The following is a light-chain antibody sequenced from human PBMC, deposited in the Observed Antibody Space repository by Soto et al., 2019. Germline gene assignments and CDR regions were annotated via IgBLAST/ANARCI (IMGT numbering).Light chain of an antibody. CDR3: QQYYNTLS. V-gene: IGKV4-1*01. CDR1: QSILYSSDNKNY. J-gene: IGKJ4*01. CDR2: WAS. Sequence: DIVMTQSPDSLAVSLGERATINCKSSQSILYSSDNKNYLAWYQQKPGQPPKVLIYWASTRDSGVPDRLSGSGSGADFTPTISSLQPEDGAVYCCQQYYNTLSLGGGTKVQIK.